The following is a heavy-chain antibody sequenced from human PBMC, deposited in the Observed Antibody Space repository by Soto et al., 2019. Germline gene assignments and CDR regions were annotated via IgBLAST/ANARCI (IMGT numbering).Heavy chain of an antibody. J-gene: IGHJ2*01. CDR2: IIPIFGTA. Sequence: SVKVSCKASGGTFSSYTISWVRQAPGQGLEWMGGIIPIFGTANYAQKFQGRVTITADESTSTAYMELSSLRSEDTAVYYCARGNHRWLQVWYFELWGRGTLVTVSS. CDR3: ARGNHRWLQVWYFEL. CDR1: GGTFSSYT. V-gene: IGHV1-69*13. D-gene: IGHD5-12*01.